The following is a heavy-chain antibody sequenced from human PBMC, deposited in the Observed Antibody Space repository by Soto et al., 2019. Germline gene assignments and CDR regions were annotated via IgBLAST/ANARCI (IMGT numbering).Heavy chain of an antibody. CDR2: YYYSGTT. D-gene: IGHD3-3*01. CDR3: AQRSGLYTGIDF. Sequence: SETLSLTCTVSGGPVSGDDYYWSWIRQPPGKGLEWIGSYYYSGTTYYNPSLKSRVTISVDTSKSHLSLTMSSVTAADTAVYFCAQRSGLYTGIDFWGQGTLVTVSS. V-gene: IGHV4-30-4*01. J-gene: IGHJ4*02. CDR1: GGPVSGDDYY.